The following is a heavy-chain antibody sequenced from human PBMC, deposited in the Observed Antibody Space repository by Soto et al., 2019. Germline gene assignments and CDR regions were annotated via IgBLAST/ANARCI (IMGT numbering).Heavy chain of an antibody. D-gene: IGHD3-22*01. Sequence: SVKVSCKASGVTFNNSAFSWVRQAPGQGLEWMGGFLPLFGTTNHAQKFQGRLSITADESTSTAYMHLSSLRSEDTAIYYCARDHWDYDSSAYQLKFWGQGTLVTAPQ. CDR3: ARDHWDYDSSAYQLKF. J-gene: IGHJ4*02. CDR1: GVTFNNSA. CDR2: FLPLFGTT. V-gene: IGHV1-69*13.